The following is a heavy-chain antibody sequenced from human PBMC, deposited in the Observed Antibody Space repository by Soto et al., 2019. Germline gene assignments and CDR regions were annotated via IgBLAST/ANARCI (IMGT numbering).Heavy chain of an antibody. Sequence: EVQLVESGGGLVQPGGSLRLSCAASGFTFSDHYMDWVRQAPGKGLEWVGRTRNKANSYTTEYAASVKGRFTISRDDSKNSLYLQMNSLKTEDTAVYYCARDSNGYYLVDYWGQGTLVTVSS. J-gene: IGHJ4*02. V-gene: IGHV3-72*01. CDR2: TRNKANSYTT. D-gene: IGHD4-17*01. CDR1: GFTFSDHY. CDR3: ARDSNGYYLVDY.